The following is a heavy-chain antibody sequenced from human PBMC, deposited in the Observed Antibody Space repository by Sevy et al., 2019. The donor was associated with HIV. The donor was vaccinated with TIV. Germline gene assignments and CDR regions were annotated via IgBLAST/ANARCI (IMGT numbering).Heavy chain of an antibody. V-gene: IGHV5-10-1*01. CDR1: GYSFTSYW. J-gene: IGHJ3*02. Sequence: GESLKISCKGSGYSFTSYWISWVRQMPGKGLEWMGRLDPSDSYTNYSPSFQGHVTISADKSISTAYLQWSSLKASDTAMYYCARLITWYSSSWYPMGGFDIWGQGTMVTVSS. CDR2: LDPSDSYT. D-gene: IGHD6-13*01. CDR3: ARLITWYSSSWYPMGGFDI.